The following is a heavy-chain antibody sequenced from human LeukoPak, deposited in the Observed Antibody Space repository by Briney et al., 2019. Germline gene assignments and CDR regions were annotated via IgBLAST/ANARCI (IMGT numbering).Heavy chain of an antibody. D-gene: IGHD1-20*01. V-gene: IGHV3-23*01. J-gene: IGHJ2*01. CDR1: GFSFSSYA. Sequence: GSLRLSCAASGFSFSSYAMSWVRQAPGKGLEWVSAIVGSGGNMYCADSVKGRITISRDNSKNTLYLQMNSLRAEDTAVYYCAKETLTGGDRYFDLWGRGTLVTVSS. CDR2: IVGSGGNM. CDR3: AKETLTGGDRYFDL.